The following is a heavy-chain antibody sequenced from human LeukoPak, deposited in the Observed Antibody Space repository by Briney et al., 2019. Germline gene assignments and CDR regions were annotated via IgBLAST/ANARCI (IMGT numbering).Heavy chain of an antibody. CDR2: IIPIFGTA. CDR1: GGTFSSYA. V-gene: IGHV1-69*05. Sequence: SVKVSCKASGGTFSSYAISWVRQAPGQGLEWMGGIIPIFGTANYAQKFQGRVTITRDTSASTAYMELSSLRSEDTAVYYCARVVDVNSYGLFDYWGLGTLVTVSS. D-gene: IGHD5-18*01. CDR3: ARVVDVNSYGLFDY. J-gene: IGHJ4*02.